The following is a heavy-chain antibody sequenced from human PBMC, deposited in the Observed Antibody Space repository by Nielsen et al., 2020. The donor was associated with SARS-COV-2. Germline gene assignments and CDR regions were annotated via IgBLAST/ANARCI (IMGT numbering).Heavy chain of an antibody. Sequence: RQAPGKGLEWIGYIYYSGSTNYNPSLKSRVTISVDTSKNQFSLKLSSVTAADTAVYYCARSRGSWYYYYYGMDVWGQGTTVTVSS. CDR2: IYYSGST. CDR3: ARSRGSWYYYYYGMDV. J-gene: IGHJ6*02. D-gene: IGHD6-13*01. V-gene: IGHV4-59*01.